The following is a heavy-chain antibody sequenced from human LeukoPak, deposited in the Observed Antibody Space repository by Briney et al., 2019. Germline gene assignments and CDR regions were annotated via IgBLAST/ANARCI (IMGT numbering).Heavy chain of an antibody. V-gene: IGHV1-69*06. Sequence: SVKVSCKASGGTFSSYAISWVRQAPGQGLEWMGGIIPIFGTANYAQKFQGRVTITADKSTSTAYMELSSLRSEDTAVYYCARELVGSHNWFDPWGQGTLVTVSS. CDR3: ARELVGSHNWFDP. CDR2: IIPIFGTA. CDR1: GGTFSSYA. D-gene: IGHD3-10*01. J-gene: IGHJ5*02.